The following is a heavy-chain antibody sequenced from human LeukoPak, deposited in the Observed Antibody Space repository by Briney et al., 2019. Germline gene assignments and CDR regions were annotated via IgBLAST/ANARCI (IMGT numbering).Heavy chain of an antibody. CDR1: GFTFSSYA. J-gene: IGHJ5*02. CDR3: AKEKYSSSWYYWFDP. D-gene: IGHD6-13*01. Sequence: GRSLRLSCAASGFTFSSYAMSWVRQAPGKGLEWVSAISGSGGSTYYADSVKGRFTISRDNSKNTLYLQMNSLRAEDTAVYYCAKEKYSSSWYYWFDPWGQGTLVTVSS. V-gene: IGHV3-23*01. CDR2: ISGSGGST.